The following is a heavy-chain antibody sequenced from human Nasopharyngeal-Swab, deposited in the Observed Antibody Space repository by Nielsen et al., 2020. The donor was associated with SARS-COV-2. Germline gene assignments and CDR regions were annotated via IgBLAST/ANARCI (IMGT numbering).Heavy chain of an antibody. CDR3: SKDLSGQWLRGAFHI. J-gene: IGHJ3*02. V-gene: IGHV3-23*01. Sequence: GESLKIYCAASGFTFITYAMNWVRQAPGKGLEWVSAISGSGGSTYYADSVKGRFTISRDNSKNTVYLQLNSLRAGDTAIYYCSKDLSGQWLRGAFHIWGQGTMVTVSS. D-gene: IGHD6-19*01. CDR1: GFTFITYA. CDR2: ISGSGGST.